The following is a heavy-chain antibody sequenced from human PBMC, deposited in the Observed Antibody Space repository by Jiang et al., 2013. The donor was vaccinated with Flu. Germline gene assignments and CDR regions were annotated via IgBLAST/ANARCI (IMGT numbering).Heavy chain of an antibody. CDR1: GGSFSGYY. CDR2: INHSGST. J-gene: IGHJ4*02. D-gene: IGHD3-22*01. V-gene: IGHV4-34*01. Sequence: LLKPSETLSLTCAVYGGSFSGYYWSWIRQPPGKGLEWIGEINHSGSTNYNPSLKSRVTISVDTSKNQFSLKLSSVTAADTAVYYCARVPNHKLLPIVVVKRGYFDYWGQGTLVTVSS. CDR3: ARVPNHKLLPIVVVKRGYFDY.